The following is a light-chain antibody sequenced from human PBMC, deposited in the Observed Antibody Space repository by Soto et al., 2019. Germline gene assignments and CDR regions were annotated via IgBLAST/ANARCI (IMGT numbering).Light chain of an antibody. CDR3: QQYGSSSWT. V-gene: IGKV3-20*01. Sequence: EIVLTQSPGTLSLSPGKRATLSCRASQSISSSYLAWYQQRPGQAPRPLIYGASSRATGIPDRFSGSGSGTEFTLTIIRLEPEDFAWYYCQQYGSSSWTFGQGTKVEIK. J-gene: IGKJ1*01. CDR1: QSISSSY. CDR2: GAS.